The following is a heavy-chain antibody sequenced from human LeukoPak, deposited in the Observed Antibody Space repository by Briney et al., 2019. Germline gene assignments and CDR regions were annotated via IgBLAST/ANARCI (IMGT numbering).Heavy chain of an antibody. J-gene: IGHJ3*02. Sequence: GASVKVSCKASGYTFTSYGISWVRRAPGQGLEWMGWISAYNGNTNYAQKLQGRVTMTTDTSTSTAYMELRSLRSDDTAVYYCARHRVRYCTNGSLAFDIWGQGTMVTVSS. CDR2: ISAYNGNT. CDR3: ARHRVRYCTNGSLAFDI. V-gene: IGHV1-18*01. D-gene: IGHD2-8*01. CDR1: GYTFTSYG.